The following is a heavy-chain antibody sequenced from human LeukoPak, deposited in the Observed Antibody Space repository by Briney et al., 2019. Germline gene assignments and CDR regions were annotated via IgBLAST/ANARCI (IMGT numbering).Heavy chain of an antibody. V-gene: IGHV3-66*01. CDR2: IYSGGST. J-gene: IGHJ3*01. CDR3: ARDFHFGDYLSGDAFDL. D-gene: IGHD4-17*01. Sequence: GGSLRLSCAASGFTVSGKYMTWVRQSPGKGLDWVATIYSGGSTYYADSVKGRFTISRDTSENTVFLQMNSLRAEDTAVYYCARDFHFGDYLSGDAFDLWGQGTMVTVSS. CDR1: GFTVSGKY.